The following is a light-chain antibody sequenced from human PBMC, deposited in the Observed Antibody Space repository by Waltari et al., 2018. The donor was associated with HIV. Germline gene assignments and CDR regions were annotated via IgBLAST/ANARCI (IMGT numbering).Light chain of an antibody. CDR1: QGISNY. Sequence: DIQMTQSPSSLSASVGDRANITCRASQGISNYLAWYQQKPGKVPKLLIYAASTLQSGVPSRFGGSGSGTDFTLTISSLQPEDVATYYCQKYNSAPPVTLGPGTKVDIK. V-gene: IGKV1-27*01. CDR3: QKYNSAPPVT. CDR2: AAS. J-gene: IGKJ3*01.